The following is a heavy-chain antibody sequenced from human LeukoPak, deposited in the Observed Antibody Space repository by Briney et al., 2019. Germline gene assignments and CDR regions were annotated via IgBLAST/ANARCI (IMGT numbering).Heavy chain of an antibody. Sequence: GGSLRLSRAAFGLTFSNYAMSWVRQAPGKGLEWVSLIGGSGVNTFYADSVKGRFTISRDNSKNTLFLQMNSLRAEDTAVYYCAKGMSGSSPYNWFDPWGQGTLVTVSS. J-gene: IGHJ5*02. CDR2: IGGSGVNT. CDR1: GLTFSNYA. CDR3: AKGMSGSSPYNWFDP. V-gene: IGHV3-23*01. D-gene: IGHD1-26*01.